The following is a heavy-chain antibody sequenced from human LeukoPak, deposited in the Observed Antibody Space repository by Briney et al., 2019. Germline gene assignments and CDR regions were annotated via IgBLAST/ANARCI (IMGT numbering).Heavy chain of an antibody. Sequence: GRSLRLSCAASGFTFDDYAMHWVRQAPGKGLEWVSGISWNSGSIGYADSVKGRFTISRDNAKNSLYLQMNSLRAEDTALYYCAKDYRPGVAGSGYFDYWGQGTLVTVSS. CDR1: GFTFDDYA. CDR3: AKDYRPGVAGSGYFDY. J-gene: IGHJ4*02. D-gene: IGHD3-10*01. V-gene: IGHV3-9*01. CDR2: ISWNSGSI.